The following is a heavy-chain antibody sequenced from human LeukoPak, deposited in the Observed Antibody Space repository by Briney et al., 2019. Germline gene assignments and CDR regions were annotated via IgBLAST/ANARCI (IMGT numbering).Heavy chain of an antibody. CDR2: ISSTSSAI. J-gene: IGHJ4*02. CDR3: ARVSGSYGDSAY. V-gene: IGHV3-48*04. CDR1: GFIFGSFS. Sequence: GGSLRLSCTASGFIFGSFSMNWARQAPGKGLEWLSYISSTSSAIYYADSVKGRFTISRDNAKNSLYLQMDSLRAEDTAIYYCARVSGSYGDSAYWGQGTLVTVSS. D-gene: IGHD3-16*01.